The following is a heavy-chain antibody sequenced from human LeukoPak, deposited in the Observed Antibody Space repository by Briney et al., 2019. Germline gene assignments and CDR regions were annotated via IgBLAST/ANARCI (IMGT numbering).Heavy chain of an antibody. Sequence: SVKVSCKASGGTFSSYAISWVRQAPGQGLEWMGGIIPIFGTANYAQKFQGRVTITADESTSTAYMELSSLRSEDTAVYYCARGGADSSGCDYWGQGTLVTVSS. CDR3: ARGGADSSGCDY. J-gene: IGHJ4*02. V-gene: IGHV1-69*13. CDR1: GGTFSSYA. D-gene: IGHD6-19*01. CDR2: IIPIFGTA.